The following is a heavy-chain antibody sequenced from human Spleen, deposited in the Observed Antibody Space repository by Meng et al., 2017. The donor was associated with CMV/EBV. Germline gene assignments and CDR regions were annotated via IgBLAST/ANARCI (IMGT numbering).Heavy chain of an antibody. V-gene: IGHV3-49*04. CDR2: IRSKACGGTT. Sequence: GGSLRLSCTASGFTFGDYAMSWVRQAPGKGLEWVGFIRSKACGGTTEYAASVKGRFTISRDDSKSIAYLQMNSLKTEDTAVYYCTRVVGAAAGTGWFDPWGQGTLVTVSS. CDR3: TRVVGAAAGTGWFDP. CDR1: GFTFGDYA. D-gene: IGHD6-13*01. J-gene: IGHJ5*02.